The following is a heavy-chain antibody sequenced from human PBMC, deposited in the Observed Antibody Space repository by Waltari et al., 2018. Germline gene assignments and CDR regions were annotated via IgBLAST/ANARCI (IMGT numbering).Heavy chain of an antibody. J-gene: IGHJ6*02. D-gene: IGHD2-15*01. CDR1: GFTVSSNY. Sequence: EVQLVESGGGLIQPGGSLRLSCAASGFTVSSNYMSWVRQAPGKGLEWVSVIYSGGSTYYADSVKGRFTSSRDNSKNTLYLQMNSLRAEDTAVYYCARVLGGGNILHYYYYGMDVWGQGTTVIVSS. CDR2: IYSGGST. V-gene: IGHV3-53*01. CDR3: ARVLGGGNILHYYYYGMDV.